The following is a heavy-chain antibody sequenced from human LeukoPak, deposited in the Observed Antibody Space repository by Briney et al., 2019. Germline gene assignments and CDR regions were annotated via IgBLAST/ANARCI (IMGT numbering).Heavy chain of an antibody. CDR1: GGSISSGDYY. Sequence: SQTLSLTCTVSGGSISSGDYYWSWLRQPPGKGLEWVGYIYYSGSTYYNPSLKSRVTLSVDTSKNHFSLKLSSVTAADTAVYYCATNDFWSGYYTGYYYYYMDVWGKGTTVTVSS. CDR3: ATNDFWSGYYTGYYYYYMDV. V-gene: IGHV4-30-4*08. D-gene: IGHD3-3*01. J-gene: IGHJ6*03. CDR2: IYYSGST.